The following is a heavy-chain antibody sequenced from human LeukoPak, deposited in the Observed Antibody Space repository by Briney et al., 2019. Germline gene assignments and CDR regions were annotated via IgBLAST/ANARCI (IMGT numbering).Heavy chain of an antibody. V-gene: IGHV1-8*01. CDR2: MNPNNGGT. Sequence: GASVKVSCKASGYTFTIYDINWVRQAPGQGLEWVGWMNPNNGGTVYAQKFQGRVTMTRDTSTGTLYMELNSLKSEDTAVYCCARGAIFGVTPRGYGMGVWGQGTTVTVSS. J-gene: IGHJ6*02. CDR3: ARGAIFGVTPRGYGMGV. CDR1: GYTFTIYD. D-gene: IGHD3-3*01.